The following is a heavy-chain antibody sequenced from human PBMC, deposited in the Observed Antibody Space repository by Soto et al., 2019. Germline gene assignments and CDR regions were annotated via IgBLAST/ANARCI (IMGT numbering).Heavy chain of an antibody. D-gene: IGHD6-19*01. V-gene: IGHV3-23*01. CDR2: ITGGGENT. Sequence: EVKLLESGGGLVQPGGSLRLSCAASGFTFSSYAMSWVRQAPGKGLEWVSSITGGGENTHYADSVKGRFTISRDNSKNTPSLQMNRLRVEDTAVYHCAKGRIAVAAPYNWFDPWGQGTLVTVSS. J-gene: IGHJ5*02. CDR1: GFTFSSYA. CDR3: AKGRIAVAAPYNWFDP.